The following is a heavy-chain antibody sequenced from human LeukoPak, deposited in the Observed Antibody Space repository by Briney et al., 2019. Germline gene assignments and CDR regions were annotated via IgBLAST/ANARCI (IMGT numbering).Heavy chain of an antibody. Sequence: GGSLRLSCAASGFTFSDYYLSWIRQAPGKGLEWVSYISSSTSYTNYADSVKGRFTISRENAKNSLYLHMNSLRGEDTAVYYCARRGGSTATGYYFDYWGQGTLVTVS. J-gene: IGHJ4*02. V-gene: IGHV3-11*06. CDR2: ISSSTSYT. CDR3: ARRGGSTATGYYFDY. D-gene: IGHD3-10*01. CDR1: GFTFSDYY.